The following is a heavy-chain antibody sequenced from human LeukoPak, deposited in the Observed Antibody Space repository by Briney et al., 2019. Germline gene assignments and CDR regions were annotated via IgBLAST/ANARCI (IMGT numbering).Heavy chain of an antibody. J-gene: IGHJ4*02. CDR1: GFTVSGNY. CDR3: ATAGEGLYSDY. V-gene: IGHV3-66*01. D-gene: IGHD7-27*01. CDR2: IYSGGTT. Sequence: GGSLRLSCAASGFTVSGNYMTWVRQAPGKGLEWVSVIYSGGTTYYADSVKARFTVSRDNSKNTLYLQMNSLRADDTAVYYCATAGEGLYSDYWGQGTLVTVSS.